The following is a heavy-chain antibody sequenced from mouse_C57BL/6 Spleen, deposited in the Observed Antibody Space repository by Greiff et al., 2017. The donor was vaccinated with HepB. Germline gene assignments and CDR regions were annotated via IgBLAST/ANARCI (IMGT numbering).Heavy chain of an antibody. Sequence: EVKVVESEGGLVQPGSSMKLSCTASGFTFSDYYMAWVRQVPEKGLEWVANINYDGSSTYYLDSLKSRFIISRDNAKNILYLQMSSLKSEDTATYYCARFEYDGDAMDYWGQGTSVTVSS. CDR2: INYDGSST. CDR1: GFTFSDYY. J-gene: IGHJ4*01. V-gene: IGHV5-16*01. CDR3: ARFEYDGDAMDY. D-gene: IGHD2-4*01.